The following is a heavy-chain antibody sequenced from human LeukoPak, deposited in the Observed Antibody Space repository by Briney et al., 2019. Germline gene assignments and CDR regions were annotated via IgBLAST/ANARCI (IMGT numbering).Heavy chain of an antibody. V-gene: IGHV3-30-3*02. D-gene: IGHD7-27*01. CDR1: GFTFSSYA. CDR3: AKTGERDY. Sequence: GGSLRLSCAASGFTFSSYAMHWVRQAPGKGLEWVAVISYDGSNKYYADSVKGRFTISRDNSKNTLYLQMNSLRDEDTAVYYCAKTGERDYWGRGTLVTVSS. CDR2: ISYDGSNK. J-gene: IGHJ4*02.